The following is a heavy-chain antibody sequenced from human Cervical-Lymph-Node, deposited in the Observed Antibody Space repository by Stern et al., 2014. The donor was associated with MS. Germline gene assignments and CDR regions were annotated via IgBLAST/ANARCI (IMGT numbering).Heavy chain of an antibody. CDR2: IYTSGST. J-gene: IGHJ4*02. D-gene: IGHD4-17*01. CDR3: ARAPTTVTTYDDY. V-gene: IGHV4-61*02. CDR1: GGSISSGSYY. Sequence: QLQLQESGPGLVKPSQTLSLTCTVSGGSISSGSYYWSWIRQPAGKGLEGIGRIYTSGSTNYNPPLKSRATKPVEPSKNQFPLNLTSETAADTAVYYCARAPTTVTTYDDYWGQGTLVTVSS.